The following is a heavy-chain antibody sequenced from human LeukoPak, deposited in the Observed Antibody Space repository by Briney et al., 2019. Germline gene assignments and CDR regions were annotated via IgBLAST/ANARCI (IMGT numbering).Heavy chain of an antibody. D-gene: IGHD3-3*01. CDR1: GGSVSGYY. Sequence: RSSETLSLTCAVYGGSVSGYYWSWIRQPPGKGLERIGEISHRGRTHYNPSLKGRVTMSVDTSKNQFALEVDSVTAADTAVYYCARIPLYFLEPFDYWGQGILVTVSS. CDR3: ARIPLYFLEPFDY. V-gene: IGHV4-34*01. CDR2: ISHRGRT. J-gene: IGHJ4*02.